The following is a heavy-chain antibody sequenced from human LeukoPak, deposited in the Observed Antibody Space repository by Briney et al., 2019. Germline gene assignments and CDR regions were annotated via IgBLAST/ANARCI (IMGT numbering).Heavy chain of an antibody. V-gene: IGHV1-2*02. Sequence: ASVKVSCKASGYTFTGYYMHWVRQAPGQGLEWMGWINPNSGGTNYAQKFQGRVTMTRDTSISTAYMELSRLRSDDTAVYYCARRSSSWYFWFDPWGQGTLVTVSS. CDR1: GYTFTGYY. D-gene: IGHD6-13*01. J-gene: IGHJ5*02. CDR2: INPNSGGT. CDR3: ARRSSSWYFWFDP.